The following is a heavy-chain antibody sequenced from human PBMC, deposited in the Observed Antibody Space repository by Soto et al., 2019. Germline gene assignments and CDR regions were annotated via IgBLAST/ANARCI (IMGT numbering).Heavy chain of an antibody. Sequence: SETLSLTCAVSGGSISSGCYSWSWIRQPPGKGLEWIGYIYHSGSTYYNPSLKSRVTISVDRSKNQFSLKLSSVTAADTAVYYCAREHARQKWFDPWGQCILVTVSS. CDR2: IYHSGST. V-gene: IGHV4-30-2*01. CDR3: AREHARQKWFDP. J-gene: IGHJ5*02. CDR1: GGSISSGCYS.